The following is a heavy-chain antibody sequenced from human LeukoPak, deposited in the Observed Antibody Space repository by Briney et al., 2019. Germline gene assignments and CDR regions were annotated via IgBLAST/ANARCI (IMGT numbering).Heavy chain of an antibody. CDR2: INPNSGGT. Sequence: ASVKVSCKASGYTFTGYYMHWVRQAPGQGLEWMGWINPNSGGTNYAQKFQGRVTMTTDTSTSTAYMELRSLRSDDTAVYYCAREWTYTSMGIVATSSDYWGQGTLVTVSS. CDR3: AREWTYTSMGIVATSSDY. CDR1: GYTFTGYY. D-gene: IGHD5-12*01. J-gene: IGHJ4*02. V-gene: IGHV1-2*02.